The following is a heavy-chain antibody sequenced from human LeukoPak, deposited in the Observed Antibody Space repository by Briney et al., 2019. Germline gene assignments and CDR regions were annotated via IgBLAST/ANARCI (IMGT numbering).Heavy chain of an antibody. CDR1: GYTLTELS. CDR3: ATGRMVQLELDSNWYFDL. D-gene: IGHD1-1*01. V-gene: IGHV1-24*01. J-gene: IGHJ2*01. CDR2: FDPEDGET. Sequence: ASVKVSFKVSGYTLTELSMHWVRQAPGKGLEWMGGFDPEDGETIYAQKFQGRVTMTEDTSTDTAYMELSSLRSEDTAVYYCATGRMVQLELDSNWYFDLWGRGTLVTVSS.